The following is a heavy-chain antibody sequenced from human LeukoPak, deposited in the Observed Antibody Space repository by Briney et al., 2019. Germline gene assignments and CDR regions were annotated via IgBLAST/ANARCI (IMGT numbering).Heavy chain of an antibody. D-gene: IGHD1-7*01. CDR3: ARGELDLRD. J-gene: IGHJ4*02. CDR1: GFMFADHG. Sequence: GGSLRLSCAASGFMFADHGMTWVRQVPGKGLEWVSGINWNGGSTGYVDSVKGRFTISRDNAKNFLFLQMNNLRPEDTAFYYCARGELDLRDWGQGTLVIVSS. CDR2: INWNGGST. V-gene: IGHV3-20*04.